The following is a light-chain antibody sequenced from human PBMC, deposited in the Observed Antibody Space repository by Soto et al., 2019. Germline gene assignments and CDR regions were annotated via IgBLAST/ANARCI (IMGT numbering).Light chain of an antibody. CDR3: AAWDDSLYGVI. CDR1: SSNIGSNS. Sequence: QSALTQPPSASGTPGQRVTISCSGSSSNIGSNSVNWYQQLPGTAPKVLIYKNNQRPSGVPDRFSGSKSGTSASLAISGLQSEDEADYYCAAWDDSLYGVIFAGGTKLTVL. V-gene: IGLV1-44*01. J-gene: IGLJ2*01. CDR2: KNN.